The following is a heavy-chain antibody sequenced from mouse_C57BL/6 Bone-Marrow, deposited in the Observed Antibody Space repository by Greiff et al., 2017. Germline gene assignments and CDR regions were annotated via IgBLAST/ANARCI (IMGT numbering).Heavy chain of an antibody. CDR2: ISDGGSYT. V-gene: IGHV5-4*01. Sequence: EVQLVESGGGLVEPGGSLKLSCAASGFTFSSYAMSWVRQTPEKRLEWVATISDGGSYTYYPDNVKGRFTISRDNAKNNLYLQMSHLKSEDTAMYYCARREVPFDVWGTGTTVTVSS. J-gene: IGHJ1*03. D-gene: IGHD5-1*01. CDR1: GFTFSSYA. CDR3: ARREVPFDV.